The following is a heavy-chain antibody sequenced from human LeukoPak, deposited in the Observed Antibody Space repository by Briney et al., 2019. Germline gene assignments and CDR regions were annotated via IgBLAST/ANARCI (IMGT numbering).Heavy chain of an antibody. D-gene: IGHD6-6*01. V-gene: IGHV1-2*02. J-gene: IGHJ4*02. Sequence: GASVKVSCKASGYTFTGYHLHWVRQAPGQGLEWMGWVNPNTGGTNYAQKFQGRVTMTRDTSISTAYMELSSLRSDDTAVYYCARDLELYSSSFFFDLWGQGTLLTISS. CDR2: VNPNTGGT. CDR1: GYTFTGYH. CDR3: ARDLELYSSSFFFDL.